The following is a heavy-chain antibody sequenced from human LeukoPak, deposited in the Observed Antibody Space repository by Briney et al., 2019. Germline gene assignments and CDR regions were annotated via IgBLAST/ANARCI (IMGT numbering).Heavy chain of an antibody. V-gene: IGHV3-64*01. J-gene: IGHJ6*03. CDR1: GFTFSSYA. D-gene: IGHD2-2*03. CDR2: ISSNGGST. CDR3: ARDGSRLFYYYYYMDV. Sequence: GGSLRLSCAASGFTFSSYAMHWVRQAPGKGLEYVSAISSNGGSTYYANSVKGRFTISSDNSKNTLYLQMGSLRAEDMAVYYCARDGSRLFYYYYYMDVWGKGTTVTVSS.